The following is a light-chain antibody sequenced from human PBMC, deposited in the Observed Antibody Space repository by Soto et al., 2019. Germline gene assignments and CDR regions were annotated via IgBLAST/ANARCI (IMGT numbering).Light chain of an antibody. CDR3: QQYNSYSPYT. CDR2: KAS. CDR1: QSISSW. J-gene: IGKJ2*01. Sequence: DIPMTQSPSTLSASVGDRVTITCRASQSISSWLAWYQQKPGKAPKLLLYKASSLESGVTSRFSGIGSGTEFTISISSLQPDDFATYYCQQYNSYSPYTFGQVTKLEIK. V-gene: IGKV1-5*03.